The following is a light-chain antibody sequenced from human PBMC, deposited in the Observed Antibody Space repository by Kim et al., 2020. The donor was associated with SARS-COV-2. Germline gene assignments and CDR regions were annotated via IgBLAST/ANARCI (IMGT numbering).Light chain of an antibody. J-gene: IGKJ2*03. Sequence: DIQMTQSPSSLSASVGDRVTITCQASQDISNYLNWYQQKPGKAPKLLIYDASNLETGVPSRFSGSGSGTDFTFTISSVQPEDIATYYCQQYDNLPPYSFGQGTKLEI. CDR1: QDISNY. CDR3: QQYDNLPPYS. V-gene: IGKV1-33*01. CDR2: DAS.